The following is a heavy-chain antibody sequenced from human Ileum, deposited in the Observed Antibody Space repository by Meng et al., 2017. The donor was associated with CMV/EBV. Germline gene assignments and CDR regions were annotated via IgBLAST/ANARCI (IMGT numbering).Heavy chain of an antibody. CDR2: ISPTSRYI. J-gene: IGHJ4*02. Sequence: SCAASGFTFSDYSMNWVRQTPGKGLEWVSSISPTSRYIFYADSLRGRFTISRDNAKNSLYLQMDSLRAEDTAVYYYARHFACTIDGCHRIWDYWGQGTVVTVSS. CDR1: GFTFSDYS. D-gene: IGHD2-8*01. CDR3: ARHFACTIDGCHRIWDY. V-gene: IGHV3-21*01.